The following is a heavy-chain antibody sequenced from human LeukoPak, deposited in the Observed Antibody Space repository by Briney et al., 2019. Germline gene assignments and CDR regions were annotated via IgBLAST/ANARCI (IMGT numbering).Heavy chain of an antibody. CDR3: ASLSSDFYDSSLDF. CDR1: GGSISSYY. D-gene: IGHD3-22*01. J-gene: IGHJ4*02. CDR2: MYYSGNT. V-gene: IGHV4-59*01. Sequence: PSETLSLTCTVSGGSISSYYWNWIRQPPGKGLEWIGYMYYSGNTNYNPSLKSRVTISVDTSKNQFSLKLSSVTAADTAVYYCASLSSDFYDSSLDFWGQGTLVTVSS.